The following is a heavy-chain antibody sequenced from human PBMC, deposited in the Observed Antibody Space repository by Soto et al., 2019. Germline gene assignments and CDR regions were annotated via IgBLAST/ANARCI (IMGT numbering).Heavy chain of an antibody. CDR2: ISPYSSYT. Sequence: QVQLVQSGPEVKKPGSSVKVSCTGLGYNFIKYGINWVRQAPGQGLEWMGWISPYSSYTHSAQQFQGRLTLTTDTAATTAYMELGSLRSADTAVYYCTREAIVVIPAAQPSHFDSWGQGTLVTVSS. V-gene: IGHV1-18*01. CDR1: GYNFIKYG. D-gene: IGHD2-2*01. J-gene: IGHJ4*02. CDR3: TREAIVVIPAAQPSHFDS.